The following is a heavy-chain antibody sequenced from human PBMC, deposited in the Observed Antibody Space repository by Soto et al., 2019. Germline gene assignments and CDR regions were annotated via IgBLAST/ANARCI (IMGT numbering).Heavy chain of an antibody. J-gene: IGHJ4*02. Sequence: QVQLVESGGGVVQPERSLRLSCAASGFTFSSYAMHWVRQAPGKGLEWVAVISYDGSNKYYADSVKGRFTISRDNSKNTLYLQMNSLRAEDTAVYYCASGGPMYSSGCFDYWGQGTLVTVSS. CDR3: ASGGPMYSSGCFDY. CDR1: GFTFSSYA. V-gene: IGHV3-30-3*01. CDR2: ISYDGSNK. D-gene: IGHD6-19*01.